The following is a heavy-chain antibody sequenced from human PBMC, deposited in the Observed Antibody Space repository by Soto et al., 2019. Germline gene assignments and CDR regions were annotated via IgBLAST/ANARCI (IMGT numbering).Heavy chain of an antibody. V-gene: IGHV3-11*01. D-gene: IGHD4-17*01. Sequence: PGGSLRLSCAASGFTFSDYYMSWIRQAPGKGLEWVSYISSSGSTIYYADSEKGRITISRDNAKNSLYLQMKSLQTEDTAVYYCARDPPLHDYGDYDHAFDSCGQGTMVTVSS. CDR2: ISSSGSTI. CDR3: ARDPPLHDYGDYDHAFDS. CDR1: GFTFSDYY. J-gene: IGHJ3*02.